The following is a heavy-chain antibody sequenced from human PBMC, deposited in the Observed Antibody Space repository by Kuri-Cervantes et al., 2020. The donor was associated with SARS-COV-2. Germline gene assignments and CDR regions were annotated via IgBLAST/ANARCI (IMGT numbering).Heavy chain of an antibody. CDR1: GGSISSVGYY. D-gene: IGHD3-3*01. J-gene: IGHJ3*02. V-gene: IGHV4-31*03. CDR2: IYYSGST. Sequence: LRLSCTVSGGSISSVGYYWSWIRQHPGKGLEWIGYIYYSGSTYYNPSLKSRVTISVDTSKNQFSLKLSSVTAADTAVYYCARRSPYDFWSGPTYNDAFDIWGQGPMAT. CDR3: ARRSPYDFWSGPTYNDAFDI.